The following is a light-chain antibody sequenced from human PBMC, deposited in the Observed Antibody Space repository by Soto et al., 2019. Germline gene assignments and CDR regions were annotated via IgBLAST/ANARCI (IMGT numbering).Light chain of an antibody. J-gene: IGKJ1*01. CDR1: QSVSSN. V-gene: IGKV3D-15*01. Sequence: EIVMTQSPATLSVSPGAGATLSCWASQSVSSNLAWYQQKPCQAPRLLIYDASNRATGIPARFSGSGSGTDFTPTISSLQSEDFAIYYCQQYNDWPPWTFGQGTKVDIK. CDR3: QQYNDWPPWT. CDR2: DAS.